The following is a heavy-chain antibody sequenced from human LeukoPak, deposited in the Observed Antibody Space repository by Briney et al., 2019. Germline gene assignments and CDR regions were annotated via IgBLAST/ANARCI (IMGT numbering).Heavy chain of an antibody. CDR2: INPSGGST. CDR3: ARDYCGGDCFPDY. Sequence: IINPSGGSTSYAQKFQGRVTMTRDTSISTAYMELSRLRSDDTAVYYCARDYCGGDCFPDYWGQGTLVTVSS. V-gene: IGHV1-46*01. J-gene: IGHJ4*02. D-gene: IGHD2-21*02.